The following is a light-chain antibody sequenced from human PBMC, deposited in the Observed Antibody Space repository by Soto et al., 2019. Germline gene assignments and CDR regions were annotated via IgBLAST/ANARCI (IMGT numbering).Light chain of an antibody. Sequence: EIVMTQSPATLSVSPGERATLSCRASQSISGNLAWYQQKPGQAPRLLIYGASTRATGIPARFSGSGSGTEFTLTISSLQSEDCAVYYCQQYNNWPPLTFGGGTKVEIK. CDR2: GAS. CDR1: QSISGN. V-gene: IGKV3-15*01. J-gene: IGKJ4*01. CDR3: QQYNNWPPLT.